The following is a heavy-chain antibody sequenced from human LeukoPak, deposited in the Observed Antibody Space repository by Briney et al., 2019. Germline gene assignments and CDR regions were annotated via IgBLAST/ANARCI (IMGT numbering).Heavy chain of an antibody. CDR1: GGTFSSYA. V-gene: IGHV1-69*04. Sequence: SVKVSCEASGGTFSSYAISWVRQAPGQGLEWMGRIIPILGIANYAQKFQGRVTITADKSTSTAYMELSSLRSEDTAVYYCARGLEMATIADYFDYWGQGTLVTVSS. CDR2: IIPILGIA. J-gene: IGHJ4*02. CDR3: ARGLEMATIADYFDY. D-gene: IGHD5-24*01.